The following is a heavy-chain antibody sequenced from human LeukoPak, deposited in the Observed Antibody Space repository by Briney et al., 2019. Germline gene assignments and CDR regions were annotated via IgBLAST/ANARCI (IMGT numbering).Heavy chain of an antibody. D-gene: IGHD2-21*01. Sequence: ASVKVSCKASGYIFTSYGISWVRQAPGQGLEWMGWISAYNGNTNYAQKIQGRVTMTTDTSTSTAYMELRSLRSDNTAVYYCVICYSVVGAFDIWGQGSMVTVSS. V-gene: IGHV1-18*01. CDR1: GYIFTSYG. J-gene: IGHJ3*02. CDR2: ISAYNGNT. CDR3: VICYSVVGAFDI.